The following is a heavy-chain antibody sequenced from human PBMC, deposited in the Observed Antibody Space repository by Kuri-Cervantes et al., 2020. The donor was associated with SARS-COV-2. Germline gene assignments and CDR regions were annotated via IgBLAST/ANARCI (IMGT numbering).Heavy chain of an antibody. CDR2: TSGSGGTT. CDR3: VRDGDHWNFDY. V-gene: IGHV3-23*01. J-gene: IGHJ4*02. D-gene: IGHD1-1*01. CDR1: GFIFSSYA. Sequence: GGSLRLSCAASGFIFSSYAMSWVRQAPGKGLEWVSDTSGSGGTTYYSDSVKGRFTSSRDNAKNMLFLQMNSLRAEDTAVYYCVRDGDHWNFDYWGQGTLVTVSS.